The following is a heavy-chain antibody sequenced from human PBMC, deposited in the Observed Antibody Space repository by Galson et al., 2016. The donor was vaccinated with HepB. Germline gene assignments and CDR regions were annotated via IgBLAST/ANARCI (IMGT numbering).Heavy chain of an antibody. J-gene: IGHJ5*02. Sequence: SVKVSCKASGGTFSRYAINWVRQAPGQGLEWMGGIIPIFGTANYTQKFQGRVTITADESTSTAYMELNSLRAEDTAVYYCAKDPVWGSYRYWFDPWGQGTLVTVSS. V-gene: IGHV1-69*13. CDR3: AKDPVWGSYRYWFDP. D-gene: IGHD3-16*02. CDR1: GGTFSRYA. CDR2: IIPIFGTA.